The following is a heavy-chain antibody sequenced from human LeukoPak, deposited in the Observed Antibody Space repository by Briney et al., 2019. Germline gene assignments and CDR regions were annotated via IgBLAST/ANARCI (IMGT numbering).Heavy chain of an antibody. J-gene: IGHJ3*02. CDR3: AIGGDYEGLRPTPLDI. Sequence: SETLSLTCTVSGGSISSGGYYWSWIRQHPGKGLEWIGYIYYSGSTYYNPSLKSRVTISVDTSKNQFSLKLSSVTAADTAVYYCAIGGDYEGLRPTPLDIWGQGTMVTVSS. CDR1: GGSISSGGYY. D-gene: IGHD4-17*01. CDR2: IYYSGST. V-gene: IGHV4-31*03.